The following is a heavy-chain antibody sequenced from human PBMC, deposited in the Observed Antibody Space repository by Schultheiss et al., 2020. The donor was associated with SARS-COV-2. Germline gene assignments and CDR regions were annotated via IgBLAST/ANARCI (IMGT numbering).Heavy chain of an antibody. CDR1: GFTFSSYA. CDR3: ARGSSWSILLNYYMDV. CDR2: ISYDGSNK. D-gene: IGHD6-6*01. J-gene: IGHJ6*03. V-gene: IGHV3-30*04. Sequence: GGSLRLSCAASGFTFSSYAMHWVRQAPGKGLEWVAVISYDGSNKYYADSVKGRFTISRDNSKNTLYLQMNSLRAEDTAVYYCARGSSWSILLNYYMDVWGKGTTVTVSS.